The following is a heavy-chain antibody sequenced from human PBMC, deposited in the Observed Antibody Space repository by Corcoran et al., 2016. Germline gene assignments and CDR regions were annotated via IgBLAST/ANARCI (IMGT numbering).Heavy chain of an antibody. Sequence: QVQLQQWGAGLLKPSETLSLTCAVYGGSFSGYYWSWIRQPPGKGLEWIGEINHSGSTNYNQSLKSRVTISVDTSKNQVSLKLGSVTAADKAVYYCARTGGVPAARVRWFDPWGQGTLVTVSS. CDR3: ARTGGVPAARVRWFDP. CDR2: INHSGST. V-gene: IGHV4-34*01. J-gene: IGHJ5*02. D-gene: IGHD2-2*01. CDR1: GGSFSGYY.